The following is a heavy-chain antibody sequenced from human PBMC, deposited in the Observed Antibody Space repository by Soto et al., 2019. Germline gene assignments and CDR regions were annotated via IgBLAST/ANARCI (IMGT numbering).Heavy chain of an antibody. J-gene: IGHJ6*02. D-gene: IGHD6-13*01. CDR3: ARDIRPEYSSSRYSRGHGMDV. Sequence: QVQLVQSGAEVKKPGASVKVSCKASGYTFTGYYMHWVRQAPGQGLEWMGWINPNSGGTNYAQKFPGWGTKTRETSISTAYMVLSRLRSDDTAVYYCARDIRPEYSSSRYSRGHGMDVWGQGTTVTVSS. V-gene: IGHV1-2*04. CDR1: GYTFTGYY. CDR2: INPNSGGT.